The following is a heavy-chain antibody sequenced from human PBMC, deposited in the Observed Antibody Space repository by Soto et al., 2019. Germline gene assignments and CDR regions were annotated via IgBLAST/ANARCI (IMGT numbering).Heavy chain of an antibody. Sequence: QVQLVQSGAEVKKPGSSVKVSCKASGGTFSSYTIIWVRQAPGQGLEWMGRIIPLLGIANYTQKGQGRVTITADKSTSTAYMELSSLRSEDTAVYYCASHSGNSYNDYWGQGTLVTVSS. J-gene: IGHJ4*02. CDR1: GGTFSSYT. V-gene: IGHV1-69*02. D-gene: IGHD3-10*01. CDR3: ASHSGNSYNDY. CDR2: IIPLLGIA.